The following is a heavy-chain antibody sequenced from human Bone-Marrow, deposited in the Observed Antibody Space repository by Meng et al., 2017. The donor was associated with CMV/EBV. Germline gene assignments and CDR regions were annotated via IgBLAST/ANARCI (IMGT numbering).Heavy chain of an antibody. V-gene: IGHV3-11*04. J-gene: IGHJ5*01. CDR1: GFTLSEYY. CDR3: ARDFSAVHNWLDS. CDR2: ISSSGSIT. Sequence: AASGFTLSEYYMTWIRQATGKGLEWVSYISSSGSITKYLDSVKGRFTISRDNAKNSLFLQMNSLRVEDTAVYYCARDFSAVHNWLDSWGQGTLVTVSS. D-gene: IGHD1-26*01.